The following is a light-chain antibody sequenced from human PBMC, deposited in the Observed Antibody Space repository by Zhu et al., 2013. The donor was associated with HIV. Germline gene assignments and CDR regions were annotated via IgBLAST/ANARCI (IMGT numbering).Light chain of an antibody. CDR2: SAS. Sequence: DIQMTQSPSSLSAFVGDRVSFTCRASQGVGSLLNWYQHKPGKAPQLLIYSASTLQSGVPSRFSGSGSGTDFTLTISNLQHEDIATYYCQQANSFPTFGQGTRLEI. CDR1: QGVGSL. V-gene: IGKV1-12*01. J-gene: IGKJ5*01. CDR3: QQANSFPT.